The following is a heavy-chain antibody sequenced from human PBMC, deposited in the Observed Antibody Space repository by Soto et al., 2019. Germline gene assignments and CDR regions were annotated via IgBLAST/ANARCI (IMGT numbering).Heavy chain of an antibody. J-gene: IGHJ4*02. Sequence: GGSLRHSCAASGFTFSTYWMHGVRQVPGKGPVWVSRINSDGSSTSYADSVKGRFTISRDNAKNTLYLQMNSLRAEDTAVYYCAREVLSGYYNNFDYWGQGTLVTVSS. CDR3: AREVLSGYYNNFDY. CDR1: GFTFSTYW. CDR2: INSDGSST. D-gene: IGHD3-22*01. V-gene: IGHV3-74*01.